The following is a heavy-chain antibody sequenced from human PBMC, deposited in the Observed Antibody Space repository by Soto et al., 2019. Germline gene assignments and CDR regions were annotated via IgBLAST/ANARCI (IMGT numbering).Heavy chain of an antibody. CDR1: GFTFDDYA. J-gene: IGHJ4*02. Sequence: EVQLVESGGGLVQPGRSLRLSCAASGFTFDDYAMHWVRQGPGKGLEWVSGISWNSGSVAYAESVKGRFTMSRDNAKNSLYLEMNSLRAEDTALYYCAKGYYSGYDYWGGHFDYWGQGTLVTVSS. CDR2: ISWNSGSV. D-gene: IGHD5-12*01. V-gene: IGHV3-9*01. CDR3: AKGYYSGYDYWGGHFDY.